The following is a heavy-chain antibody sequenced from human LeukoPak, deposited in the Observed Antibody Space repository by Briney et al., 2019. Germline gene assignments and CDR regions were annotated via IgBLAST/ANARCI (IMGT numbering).Heavy chain of an antibody. CDR2: ISAHNGNT. CDR1: GYTFTSYS. CDR3: ARGIDCSTSSCYTHWFDP. D-gene: IGHD2-2*02. Sequence: ASVKASCKASGYTFTSYSINWVRQAPGQGLEWMGWISAHNGNTNYAQMLQGRVTMTTDTSKSTAYMELRSLRSDDTAVYYCARGIDCSTSSCYTHWFDPWGQGTLVTVSS. J-gene: IGHJ5*02. V-gene: IGHV1-18*01.